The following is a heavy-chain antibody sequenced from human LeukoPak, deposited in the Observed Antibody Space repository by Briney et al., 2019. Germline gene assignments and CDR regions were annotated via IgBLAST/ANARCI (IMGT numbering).Heavy chain of an antibody. CDR3: ARRRGYTHYYFDY. CDR2: ISSSSSYI. J-gene: IGHJ4*02. Sequence: PGGSLRLSCAASGFTFSSYIMNWVRQAPGKGLEWVSSISSSSSYIYYADSVKGRFTISRDNAKNSLYLQMNILRAEDTAVYYCARRRGYTHYYFDYWGQGTLVTVSS. V-gene: IGHV3-21*01. D-gene: IGHD5-18*01. CDR1: GFTFSSYI.